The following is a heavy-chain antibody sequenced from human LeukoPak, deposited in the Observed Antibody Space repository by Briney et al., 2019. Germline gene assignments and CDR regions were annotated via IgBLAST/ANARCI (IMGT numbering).Heavy chain of an antibody. Sequence: ASVKVSCKASGYDFNKYGFSWVRQAPGQGLEWMGWINPNSGGTNYAQKFQGRVTMTRDTSISTAYMELSRLRSDDTAVYYCARDQRVRYYDSSGSLDAFDIWGQGTMVTVSS. V-gene: IGHV1-2*02. CDR3: ARDQRVRYYDSSGSLDAFDI. CDR1: GYDFNKYG. J-gene: IGHJ3*02. D-gene: IGHD3-22*01. CDR2: INPNSGGT.